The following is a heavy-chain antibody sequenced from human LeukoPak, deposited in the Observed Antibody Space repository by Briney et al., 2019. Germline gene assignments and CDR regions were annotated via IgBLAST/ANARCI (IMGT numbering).Heavy chain of an antibody. D-gene: IGHD4-23*01. Sequence: RPGGSLRLSCAASGFSVSSNYMSWVRQAPGKGLEWVSVIYSGDNTYYADSVRDRFTISRDNSKNTLYLQMNSLRVEDTAVYYCAREGRAGGNSNLYFDLWGRGTLVTVSS. J-gene: IGHJ2*01. CDR1: GFSVSSNY. CDR3: AREGRAGGNSNLYFDL. V-gene: IGHV3-53*01. CDR2: IYSGDNT.